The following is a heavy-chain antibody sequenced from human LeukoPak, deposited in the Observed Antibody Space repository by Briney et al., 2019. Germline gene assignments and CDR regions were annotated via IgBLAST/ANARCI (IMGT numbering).Heavy chain of an antibody. J-gene: IGHJ3*02. D-gene: IGHD2-2*01. Sequence: PGGSLRLSCAASGFTFSSYSMNWVRQAPGKGLEWVSYISSSSSSTIYYADSVKGRFTISRDNAKNSLYLQMNSLRAEDTAVYYCAREFDLGYCSSTSCLGAFDIWGQGTMVTVSS. CDR2: ISSSSSSTI. CDR3: AREFDLGYCSSTSCLGAFDI. CDR1: GFTFSSYS. V-gene: IGHV3-48*01.